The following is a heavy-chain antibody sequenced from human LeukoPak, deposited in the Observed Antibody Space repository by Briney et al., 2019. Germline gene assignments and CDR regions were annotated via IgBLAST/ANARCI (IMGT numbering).Heavy chain of an antibody. CDR2: ISYDGSNK. Sequence: PGGSLRLSCAASGFTFSSYAMHWVRQAPGKGLEWVAVISYDGSNKYYADSVKGRFTISRDNSKNTLYLQMNSLRAEDTAVYYCARGSSGWYGDWFDPRGQGTLVTVSS. V-gene: IGHV3-30*04. CDR3: ARGSSGWYGDWFDP. J-gene: IGHJ5*02. CDR1: GFTFSSYA. D-gene: IGHD6-19*01.